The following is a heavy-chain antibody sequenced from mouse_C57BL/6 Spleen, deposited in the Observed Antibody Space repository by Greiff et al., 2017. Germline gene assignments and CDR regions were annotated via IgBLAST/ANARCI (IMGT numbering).Heavy chain of an antibody. D-gene: IGHD1-1*01. V-gene: IGHV14-4*01. Sequence: VQLQQSGAELVRPGASVKLSCTASGFNIKDDYMHWVKQRPEQGLAWIGWIDPENGDTAYASKFQGKATITADTSSNTAYLQLSSLTSEDTAVYYCTMGGGFTNFAYWGQGTLVTVSA. J-gene: IGHJ3*01. CDR3: TMGGGFTNFAY. CDR1: GFNIKDDY. CDR2: IDPENGDT.